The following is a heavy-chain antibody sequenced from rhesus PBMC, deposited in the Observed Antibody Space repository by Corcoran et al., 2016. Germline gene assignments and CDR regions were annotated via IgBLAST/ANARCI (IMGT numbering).Heavy chain of an antibody. J-gene: IGHJ5-1*01. CDR1: GGSISGKS. D-gene: IGHD3-3*01. V-gene: IGHV4-73*01. CDR3: ARRFGDRFDV. CDR2: IDANSTNT. Sequence: QVKLQQWGEGLEKPSATLSPPCAADGGSISGKSWRWIRKPPGKGLDWHGNIDANSTNTNSNPSLKNRVTVSKDTSKNQFSLKLTSVTAADTAVYYCARRFGDRFDVWGPGVLVTVSS.